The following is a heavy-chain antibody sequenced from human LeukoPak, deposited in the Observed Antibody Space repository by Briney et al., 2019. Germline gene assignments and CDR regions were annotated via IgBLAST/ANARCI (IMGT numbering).Heavy chain of an antibody. D-gene: IGHD2-2*01. CDR3: ARGEDIVVVPAAMRWTPLFDP. CDR1: GGSISSGGYY. CDR2: IYYSGST. J-gene: IGHJ5*02. V-gene: IGHV4-61*08. Sequence: SQTLSLTCTVSGGSISSGGYYWSWIRQPPGKGLEWIGYIYYSGSTNYNPSLKSRVTISVDTSKNQFSLKLSSVTAADTAVYYCARGEDIVVVPAAMRWTPLFDPWGQGTLVTVSS.